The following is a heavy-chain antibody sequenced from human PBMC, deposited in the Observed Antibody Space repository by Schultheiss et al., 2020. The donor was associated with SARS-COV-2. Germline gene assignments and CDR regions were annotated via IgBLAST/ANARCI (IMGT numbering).Heavy chain of an antibody. CDR1: GGSISSGGYS. V-gene: IGHV4-30-2*01. J-gene: IGHJ6*02. CDR2: IYHSGCT. CDR3: ARAYDYVWGSYRIYYGMDV. D-gene: IGHD3-16*02. Sequence: SETLSLTCAVSGGSISSGGYSWSWIRQPPGKGLEWIGYIYHSGCTYYNPSLKSRVTISVDRSKNQFSLKLSSVTAADTAVYYCARAYDYVWGSYRIYYGMDVWGQGTTVTVSS.